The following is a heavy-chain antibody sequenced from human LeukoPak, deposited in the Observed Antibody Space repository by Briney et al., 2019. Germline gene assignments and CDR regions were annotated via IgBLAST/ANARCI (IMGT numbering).Heavy chain of an antibody. V-gene: IGHV3-21*01. J-gene: IGHJ4*02. CDR2: ISSSSSYI. D-gene: IGHD5-18*01. Sequence: KPGGPLRLSCAASGFTFSSYSMNWVRQAPGKGLEWVSSISSSSSYIYYADSVKGRFTISRDNAKNSLYLQMNSLRAEDTAVYYCARDSGYSYGSDYWGQGTLVTVSS. CDR3: ARDSGYSYGSDY. CDR1: GFTFSSYS.